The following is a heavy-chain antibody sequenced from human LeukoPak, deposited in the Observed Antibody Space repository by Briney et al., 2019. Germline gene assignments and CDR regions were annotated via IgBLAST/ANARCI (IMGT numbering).Heavy chain of an antibody. D-gene: IGHD2-8*01. V-gene: IGHV5-51*01. J-gene: IGHJ4*02. Sequence: GESLKISWKGSGYSFTSYWIGWVRQMPGKGLEWMGIIYPGDSDTRYSPSFQGQVTISADKSISTAYLQWSSLKASDTAMYYCARPMVRGKLAMYYFDYWGQGTLVTVSS. CDR3: ARPMVRGKLAMYYFDY. CDR2: IYPGDSDT. CDR1: GYSFTSYW.